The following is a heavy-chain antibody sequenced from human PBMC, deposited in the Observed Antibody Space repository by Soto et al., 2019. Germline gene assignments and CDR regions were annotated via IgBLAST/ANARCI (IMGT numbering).Heavy chain of an antibody. CDR3: AKDRIPTYYYGSGSEHGMDV. CDR1: GFTFSSYA. Sequence: GGSLRLSCADSGFTFSSYAMSWVRQAPGKGLEWVSAISGSGGSTYYADSVKGRFTISRDNSKNTLYLQMNSLRAEDTAVYYCAKDRIPTYYYGSGSEHGMDVWGQGTTVTVSS. V-gene: IGHV3-23*01. CDR2: ISGSGGST. D-gene: IGHD3-10*01. J-gene: IGHJ6*02.